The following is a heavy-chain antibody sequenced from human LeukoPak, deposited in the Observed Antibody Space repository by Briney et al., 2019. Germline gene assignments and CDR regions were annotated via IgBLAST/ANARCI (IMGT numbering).Heavy chain of an antibody. V-gene: IGHV3-11*01. D-gene: IGHD6-13*01. CDR3: ARDRHGYFDY. Sequence: PGGSLRLSCAASGFTFSDHYMIWLRQAPGKGLEAISYISHNGETKYYADSVKGRLSISRDNAKSSLYLQMNSLRVEATAVYYCARDRHGYFDYWGQGTLVTVSS. CDR2: ISHNGETK. CDR1: GFTFSDHY. J-gene: IGHJ4*02.